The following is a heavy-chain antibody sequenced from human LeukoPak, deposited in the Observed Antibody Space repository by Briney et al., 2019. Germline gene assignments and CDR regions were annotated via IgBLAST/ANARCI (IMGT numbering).Heavy chain of an antibody. D-gene: IGHD3-16*01. V-gene: IGHV4-38-2*02. Sequence: PAETLSLTCTVSSYSISSGYYGGWIRQPRGRGVEWIGIIYHSGRTYYTPSLTGRVTISIDTAKNWFSLQVSSVTASDPAVYYCARDMMGHDAAFHILGQ. J-gene: IGHJ3*02. CDR3: ARDMMGHDAAFHI. CDR2: IYHSGRT. CDR1: SYSISSGYY.